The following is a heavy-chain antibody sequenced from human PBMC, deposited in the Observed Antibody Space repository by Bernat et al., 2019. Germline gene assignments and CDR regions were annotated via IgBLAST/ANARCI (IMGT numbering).Heavy chain of an antibody. D-gene: IGHD3-22*01. CDR1: GGSISSSSYY. CDR2: IYYSGST. V-gene: IGHV4-39*01. CDR3: ARPYYYDSSGYLGYYYGMDV. Sequence: QLQLQESGPGLVKPSETLSLTCTVSGGSISSSSYYWGWIRQPPGKGLEWIGRIYYSGSTYYNPSLKSRVTISVDTSKTQFSLKLSSVTAADTAVYYCARPYYYDSSGYLGYYYGMDVWGQGTTVTVSS. J-gene: IGHJ6*02.